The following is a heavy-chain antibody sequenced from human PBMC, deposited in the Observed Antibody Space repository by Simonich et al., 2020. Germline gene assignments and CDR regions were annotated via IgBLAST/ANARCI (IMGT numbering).Heavy chain of an antibody. Sequence: EVQLVESGGGLVQPGGSLRLSCAASGFTFSSYWMSGVRQAPGKGLECVANINQYGREKYYVNSVKGRFTISRDNAKNSLYLQMNSLRAEDTAVYYCARDREVYGSGSYYNYWGQGTLVTVSS. CDR1: GFTFSSYW. J-gene: IGHJ4*02. CDR3: ARDREVYGSGSYYNY. D-gene: IGHD3-10*01. V-gene: IGHV3-7*01. CDR2: INQYGREK.